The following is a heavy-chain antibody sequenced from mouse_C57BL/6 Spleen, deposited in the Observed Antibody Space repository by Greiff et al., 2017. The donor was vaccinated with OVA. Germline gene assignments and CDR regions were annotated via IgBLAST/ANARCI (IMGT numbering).Heavy chain of an antibody. D-gene: IGHD1-1*01. CDR3: ARTTTVVASSDY. Sequence: VQLQQPGAELVRPGTSVKLSSKASGYTFTSYWMHWVKQRPGQGLEWIGVIDPSDSYTNYTQKFKGKATLTVDTSSSTAYMQLSSLTSEDSAVYYCARTTTVVASSDYWGQGTTLTVSS. J-gene: IGHJ2*01. CDR2: IDPSDSYT. V-gene: IGHV1-59*01. CDR1: GYTFTSYW.